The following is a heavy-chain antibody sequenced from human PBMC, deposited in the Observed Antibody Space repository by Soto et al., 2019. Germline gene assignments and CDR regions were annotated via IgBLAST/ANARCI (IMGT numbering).Heavy chain of an antibody. Sequence: GGSLRLSCAASGFTFSSYWMHWVRQAPGKGLVWVSRINSDGSSTSYADSVKGRFTISRDNAKNTLYLQMNSLRAEDTAVYYCARDLSRLIDKYSSSSLDYWGQGTLVTVSS. CDR2: INSDGSST. CDR3: ARDLSRLIDKYSSSSLDY. J-gene: IGHJ4*02. V-gene: IGHV3-74*01. D-gene: IGHD6-6*01. CDR1: GFTFSSYW.